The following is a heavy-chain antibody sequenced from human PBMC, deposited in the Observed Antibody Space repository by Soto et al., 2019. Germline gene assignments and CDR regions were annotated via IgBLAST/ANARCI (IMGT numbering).Heavy chain of an antibody. V-gene: IGHV2-5*01. CDR3: AHIPEQLVLDY. D-gene: IGHD6-6*01. J-gene: IGHJ4*02. CDR2: IYWNDDK. CDR1: GFSLSTSGVG. Sequence: QITLKESGPTLVKPTQTLTLTCTFSGFSLSTSGVGVGWIRQPPGKALEWLALIYWNDDKRYSPSLKSRLTITKDTAKNQVVLTMTNMDPVDTATYYCAHIPEQLVLDYWGQGTLVTVSS.